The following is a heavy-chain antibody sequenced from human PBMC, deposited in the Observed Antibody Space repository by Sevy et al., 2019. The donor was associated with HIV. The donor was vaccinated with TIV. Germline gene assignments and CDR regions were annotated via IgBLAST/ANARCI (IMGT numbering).Heavy chain of an antibody. D-gene: IGHD6-19*01. CDR3: ARDYNSGWRKFNLFDP. Sequence: GGCLRLSCAASGFTFSTYSMNWVRQAPGKGLEWVSSISSTSSYIDYAYSVKGRFTISRDNAKNSLYLQMNNLRAEDTAVYVVARDYNSGWRKFNLFDPWGQGTLVTVSS. CDR1: GFTFSTYS. J-gene: IGHJ5*02. CDR2: ISSTSSYI. V-gene: IGHV3-21*01.